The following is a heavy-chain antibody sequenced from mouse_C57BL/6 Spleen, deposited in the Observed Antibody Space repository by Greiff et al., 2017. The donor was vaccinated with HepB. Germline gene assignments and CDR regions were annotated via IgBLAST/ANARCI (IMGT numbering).Heavy chain of an antibody. CDR1: GFSLTSYA. CDR3: AREGNGYYAMDY. Sequence: VKLMESGPGLVAPSQSLSITCTVSGFSLTSYAISWVRQPPGKGLEWLGVIWTDGGTNYNSALKSRLSISKDNSKSQVFLKMNSLQTDDTARYYCAREGNGYYAMDYWGQGTSVTVSS. J-gene: IGHJ4*01. CDR2: IWTDGGT. V-gene: IGHV2-9-1*01.